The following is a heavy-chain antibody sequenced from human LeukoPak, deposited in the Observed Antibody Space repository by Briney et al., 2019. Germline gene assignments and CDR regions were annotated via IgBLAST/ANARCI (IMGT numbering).Heavy chain of an antibody. J-gene: IGHJ6*02. V-gene: IGHV4-34*01. Sequence: PSETLSLTCAVYGGSFSGYYWSWIRQPPGKGLEWIGEINHSGSTNYNPSLKSRVTISVDTSKNQFSLKLSSVTAADTAVYYCARRGTYSSGWYTFVREGYGMDVWGQGTTVTVSS. CDR2: INHSGST. CDR3: ARRGTYSSGWYTFVREGYGMDV. D-gene: IGHD6-19*01. CDR1: GGSFSGYY.